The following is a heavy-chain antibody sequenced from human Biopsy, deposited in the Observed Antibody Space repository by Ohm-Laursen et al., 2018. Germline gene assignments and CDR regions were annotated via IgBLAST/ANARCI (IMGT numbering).Heavy chain of an antibody. J-gene: IGHJ5*02. Sequence: SLRLSCAGSGFTFDTYWMSWVRQAPGKGLEWVANINQGGSENYYVESVKGRFTISRDNAKNSLYLQMNSLRAEDTAVYYCARDSLVGGLSWGQGTLVTVSS. CDR3: ARDSLVGGLS. CDR1: GFTFDTYW. D-gene: IGHD2-8*02. CDR2: INQGGSEN. V-gene: IGHV3-7*01.